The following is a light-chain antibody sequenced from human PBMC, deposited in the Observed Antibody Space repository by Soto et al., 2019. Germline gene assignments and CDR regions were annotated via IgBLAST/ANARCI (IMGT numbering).Light chain of an antibody. CDR2: KAS. V-gene: IGKV1-5*03. CDR3: KDYSGDSRT. J-gene: IGKJ1*01. Sequence: DIQMTQSPSTLSACVGPRVHITCRASQSISSWLAWYQQKPGKVPKLLIYKASRLHSGVSSRFSGSESGTEFTLTISSLQTDDFATYYCKDYSGDSRTFGKGTKVDIK. CDR1: QSISSW.